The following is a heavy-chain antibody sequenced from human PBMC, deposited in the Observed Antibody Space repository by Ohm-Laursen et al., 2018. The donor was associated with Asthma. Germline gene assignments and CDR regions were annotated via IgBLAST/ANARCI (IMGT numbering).Heavy chain of an antibody. CDR3: ATNLPYEAENY. CDR1: GVAFTDSW. D-gene: IGHD3-16*01. CDR2: IYPDGGEK. V-gene: IGHV3-7*03. J-gene: IGHJ4*02. Sequence: SLRLSCAASGVAFTDSWMSWVRQLPGGSLEWVANIYPDGGEKYYVDSVDGRFTISRDNAKNSLYLQMNSLRAEDTAVYYCATNLPYEAENYWGQGTLVTVSS.